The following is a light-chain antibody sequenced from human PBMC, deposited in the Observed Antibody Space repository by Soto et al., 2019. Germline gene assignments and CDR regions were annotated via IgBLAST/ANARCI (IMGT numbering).Light chain of an antibody. CDR2: WAS. Sequence: DIVMTQSPDSLAVSLGERATINCKSSQSVLYSSTNKNYLVWYQQTPGQPPKVLIYWASTRESGVPDRFSGSGSGTDFTLPSSSLQAEDVAVYYCQQHYTAPLAFGPGTKVDIK. CDR3: QQHYTAPLA. J-gene: IGKJ3*01. CDR1: QSVLYSSTNKNY. V-gene: IGKV4-1*01.